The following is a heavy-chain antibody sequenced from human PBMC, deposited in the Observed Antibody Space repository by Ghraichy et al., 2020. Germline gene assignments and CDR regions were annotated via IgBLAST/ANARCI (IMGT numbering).Heavy chain of an antibody. CDR3: ARGGTWIQGRFDP. D-gene: IGHD5-18*01. Sequence: SETLSLTCTVSGGSISSGSYYWSWIRQPAGKGLEWIGRIYTSGSTNYNPSLKSRVTISVDTSKNQFSLKLSSVTAADTAVYYCARGGTWIQGRFDPWGQGTLVTVSS. V-gene: IGHV4-61*02. CDR2: IYTSGST. J-gene: IGHJ5*02. CDR1: GGSISSGSYY.